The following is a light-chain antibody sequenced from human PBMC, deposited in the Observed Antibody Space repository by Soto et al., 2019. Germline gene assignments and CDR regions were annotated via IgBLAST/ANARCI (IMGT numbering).Light chain of an antibody. J-gene: IGKJ1*01. CDR2: KAS. CDR1: QSISGW. Sequence: DIQMTQSPSTLSASVGDRVTITCRASQSISGWLAWYQQKPGKAPKLLIYKASSLESGVPSRFSGSGSGTEFTLTISSLQPDDFATYYCQQYNSYSQALGQGTKVDIK. V-gene: IGKV1-5*03. CDR3: QQYNSYSQA.